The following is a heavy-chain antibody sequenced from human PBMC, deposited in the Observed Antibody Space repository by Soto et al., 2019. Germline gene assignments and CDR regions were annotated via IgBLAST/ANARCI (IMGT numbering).Heavy chain of an antibody. D-gene: IGHD4-17*01. J-gene: IGHJ5*02. Sequence: SETLSLTCTVSGGSISSGGYYWSWIRQHPGKGLEWIGYIFYSGTTYYNPSLKSRVTISVDTSKNQFSLKLSSVTAADTAVYYCARTLTTVTLFDPWGQGTLVTVSS. CDR2: IFYSGTT. CDR1: GGSISSGGYY. CDR3: ARTLTTVTLFDP. V-gene: IGHV4-31*03.